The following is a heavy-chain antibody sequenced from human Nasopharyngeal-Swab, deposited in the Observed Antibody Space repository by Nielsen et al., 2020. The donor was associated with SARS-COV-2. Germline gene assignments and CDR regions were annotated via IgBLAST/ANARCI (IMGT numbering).Heavy chain of an antibody. CDR2: LKHDGSAK. D-gene: IGHD2-8*01. CDR3: ARDTGFCTRGSCGPFDS. CDR1: GSTSSTYR. V-gene: IGHV3-7*03. Sequence: GGSLRLSCAASGSTSSTYRLTWVRQAPGKGLEWVANLKHDGSAKYYADSVKGRFTISRDTPKNLLYLQMDSVRADDTAVYYCARDTGFCTRGSCGPFDSWGQGTLVSVSS. J-gene: IGHJ4*02.